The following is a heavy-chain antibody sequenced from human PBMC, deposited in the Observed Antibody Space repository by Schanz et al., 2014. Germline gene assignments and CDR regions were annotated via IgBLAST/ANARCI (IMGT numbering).Heavy chain of an antibody. J-gene: IGHJ6*02. V-gene: IGHV3-23*04. CDR2: ISGSGGST. Sequence: EVQLAESGGSLVKPGGSLRLSCEASGFTLTSYALTWVRQAPGKGLEWVAGISGSGGSTDYADSVKGRFIIPRDNSKNTLYLQMNSLRAEDTAVYYCAKIRYDSSGYYLPYYGMDVWGQGTTVIVSS. CDR3: AKIRYDSSGYYLPYYGMDV. CDR1: GFTLTSYA. D-gene: IGHD3-22*01.